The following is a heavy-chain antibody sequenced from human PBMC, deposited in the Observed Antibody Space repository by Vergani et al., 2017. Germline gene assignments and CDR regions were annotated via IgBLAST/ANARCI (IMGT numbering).Heavy chain of an antibody. CDR1: GGSISSHY. CDR3: ARSPPDILTGRPIRGMDV. Sequence: QVQLQESGPGLVKPSETLSLTCTVSGGSISSHYWSWIRQPPGKGLEWIGYIYYSGSTNYNPSLKRRVTISVDTSKHQFSLKLSSVTAAEPAVYDWARSPPDILTGRPIRGMDVWGQGTTVTVSS. CDR2: IYYSGST. V-gene: IGHV4-59*11. D-gene: IGHD3-9*01. J-gene: IGHJ6*02.